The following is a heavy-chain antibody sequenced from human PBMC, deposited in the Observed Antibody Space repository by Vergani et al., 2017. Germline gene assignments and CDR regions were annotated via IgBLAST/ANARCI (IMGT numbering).Heavy chain of an antibody. CDR2: ISGRGNSL. CDR3: AKDLAFYGDYHGPLEY. D-gene: IGHD4-17*01. Sequence: EVQLQESGGGLVKPGGSLRVSCAASGFTFSSFALSWVRQAPGKGLEWVSSISGRGNSLYYTDSVKGRFSISRDNSKNTLYLQMNSLRAEDTAVYYCAKDLAFYGDYHGPLEYWGQGTLVTVSS. V-gene: IGHV3-23*01. J-gene: IGHJ4*02. CDR1: GFTFSSFA.